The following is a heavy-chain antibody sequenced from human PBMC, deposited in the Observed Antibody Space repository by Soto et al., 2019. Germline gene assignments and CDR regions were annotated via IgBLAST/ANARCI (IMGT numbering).Heavy chain of an antibody. Sequence: QVQLVESGGGVVQPGRSLRLSCAASGFTFSTYAMNWVRQGPGKGLEWVALISYDGSNKYYADSVKGRFTISRDNSKNTLYLQMNSLRGEDTAVYYCARDGNTYYYDRQDYWGQGSRVTVSS. CDR1: GFTFSTYA. V-gene: IGHV3-30-3*01. J-gene: IGHJ4*02. D-gene: IGHD3-22*01. CDR3: ARDGNTYYYDRQDY. CDR2: ISYDGSNK.